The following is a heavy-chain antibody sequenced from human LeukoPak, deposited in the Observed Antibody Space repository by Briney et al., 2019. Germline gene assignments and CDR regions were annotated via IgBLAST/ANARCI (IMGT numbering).Heavy chain of an antibody. CDR1: RYRFTGHY. CDR3: ARDFKVNGYGYGSFDY. J-gene: IGHJ4*01. V-gene: IGHV1-2*02. CDR2: MNPNTGAT. D-gene: IGHD5-18*01. Sequence: ASVKVSCKASRYRFTGHYIHWVRQAPGQGLEWMGWMNPNTGATKYAQKFQGGVTMTRDTSITTAYMELNRLTSDDTAAYYCARDFKVNGYGYGSFDYWGPGTLVTVSS.